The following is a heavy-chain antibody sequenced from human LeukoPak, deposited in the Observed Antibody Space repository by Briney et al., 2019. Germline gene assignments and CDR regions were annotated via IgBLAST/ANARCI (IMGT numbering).Heavy chain of an antibody. Sequence: RGSLRLSCAASGFTFSFYWMHWVRQAPGKGLVWVSRINSDGSSTTYADSVKGRFTVSRDNAKNTLYLQMNSLRVEDAAVYYCARGAHSGSYYFEHWGQGTLVPVSS. V-gene: IGHV3-74*01. CDR3: ARGAHSGSYYFEH. CDR2: INSDGSST. D-gene: IGHD1-26*01. CDR1: GFTFSFYW. J-gene: IGHJ4*02.